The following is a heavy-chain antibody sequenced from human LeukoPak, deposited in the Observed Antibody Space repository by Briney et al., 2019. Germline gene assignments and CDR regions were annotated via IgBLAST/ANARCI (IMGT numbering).Heavy chain of an antibody. CDR1: GFIFNNYG. CDR3: AKGSSGYFFDL. CDR2: ISNDGGGT. Sequence: GGSLRLSCAASGFIFNNYGLVWVRQAPGKGLEWVSAISNDGGGTTYADFVKGRFRVSRDNSKSTLFLQMNSLRAEDTALYYCAKGSSGYFFDLWGQGTLVTVSS. J-gene: IGHJ4*02. V-gene: IGHV3-23*01. D-gene: IGHD3-22*01.